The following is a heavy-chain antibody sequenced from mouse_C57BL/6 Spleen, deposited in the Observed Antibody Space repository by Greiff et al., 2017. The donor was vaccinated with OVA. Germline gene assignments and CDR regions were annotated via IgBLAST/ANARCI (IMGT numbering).Heavy chain of an antibody. J-gene: IGHJ4*01. CDR2: IYPGDGDT. CDR1: GYAFSSSW. CDR3: ARENYGSSRLYAMDY. D-gene: IGHD1-1*01. Sequence: VQLQQSGPELVKPGASVKISCKASGYAFSSSWMNWVKQRPGKGLEWIGRIYPGDGDTNYNGKFKGKATLTADKSSSTAYMQLSSLTSEDSAVYFCARENYGSSRLYAMDYWGQGTSVTVS. V-gene: IGHV1-82*01.